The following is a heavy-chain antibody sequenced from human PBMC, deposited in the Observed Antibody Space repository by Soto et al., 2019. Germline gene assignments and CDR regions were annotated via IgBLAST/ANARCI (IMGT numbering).Heavy chain of an antibody. CDR2: ISATGGST. CDR1: GFTFNNYA. Sequence: EVQVLDSGGGLVQPGGSLRLSCATSGFTFNNYAMNWVRQAPGKGLEWVATISATGGSTYYADSVKGRFTISRDNSKNTLYLQMNGLRVEDTAVYYCAKDRLAGNFDYWGQCTQVTVS. J-gene: IGHJ4*02. CDR3: AKDRLAGNFDY. V-gene: IGHV3-23*01.